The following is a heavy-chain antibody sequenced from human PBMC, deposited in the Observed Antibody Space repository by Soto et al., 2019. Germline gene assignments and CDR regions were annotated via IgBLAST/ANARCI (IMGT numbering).Heavy chain of an antibody. V-gene: IGHV4-59*01. CDR3: ARRYGGNFDY. CDR2: IYYSGST. CDR1: GGSISSYY. J-gene: IGHJ4*02. Sequence: PSETLSLTCTVSGGSISSYYLSWIRQPPGKGLEWIGYIYYSGSTNYNPSLKSRVSISVDTSKNQFSLKLSSVTAADTAVYYCARRYGGNFDYWGQGTLVTVPQ. D-gene: IGHD1-26*01.